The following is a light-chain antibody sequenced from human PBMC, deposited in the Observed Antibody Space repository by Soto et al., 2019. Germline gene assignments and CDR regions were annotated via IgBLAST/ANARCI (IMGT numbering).Light chain of an antibody. CDR3: QQYGSSPPLT. Sequence: ERVMTQSPATLSVSPGEGATLSCRASQSVSSNLAWYQQKPGQAPRLLIYGASTRATGIPARFSGSGSGTEFTLTISSLKSEDFAVYYCQQYGSSPPLTFGGGTRVEIK. V-gene: IGKV3-15*01. CDR2: GAS. J-gene: IGKJ4*01. CDR1: QSVSSN.